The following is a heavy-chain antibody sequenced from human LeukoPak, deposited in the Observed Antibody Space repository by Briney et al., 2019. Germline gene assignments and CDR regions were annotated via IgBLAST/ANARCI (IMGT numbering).Heavy chain of an antibody. Sequence: PSETLSLTCTGSVGSISSSNYYGGWIRQPPGKGLEWIGSIYYSGSTHYNPSLKSRVTISVDTSKNQFSLKLSSVTAADTAVYYCARNESVVVVAPATLLCNYFDRFGQGTLVTVSS. D-gene: IGHD2-15*01. CDR1: VGSISSSNYY. CDR2: IYYSGST. V-gene: IGHV4-39*01. CDR3: ARNESVVVVAPATLLCNYFDR. J-gene: IGHJ5*02.